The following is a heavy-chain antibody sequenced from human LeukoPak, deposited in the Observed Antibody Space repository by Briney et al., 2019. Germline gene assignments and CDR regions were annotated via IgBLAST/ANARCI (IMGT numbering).Heavy chain of an antibody. CDR1: GGTFSSYA. CDR2: IIPIFGTA. V-gene: IGHV1-69*05. D-gene: IGHD1-26*01. CDR3: ARGREKYYFDY. J-gene: IGHJ4*02. Sequence: SVKVSCKASGGTFSSYAISWVRQAPGQALEWMGRIIPIFGTANYAQKFQGRVTITTDESTSTAYMELSSLRSEDTAVYYCARGREKYYFDYWGQGTLVTVSS.